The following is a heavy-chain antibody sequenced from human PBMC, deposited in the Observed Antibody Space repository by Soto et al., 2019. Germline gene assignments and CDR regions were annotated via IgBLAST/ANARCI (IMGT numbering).Heavy chain of an antibody. V-gene: IGHV4-34*01. Sequence: SETLSLTCAVYGGSFSGYYLSWIRQPPGKGLEWIGEINHSGSTNYNPSLKSRVTISVDTSKNQFSLKLSSVTAADTAVYYCARGRLRFLEWSPPYFDNWGQGTLVTVSS. D-gene: IGHD3-3*01. J-gene: IGHJ4*02. CDR2: INHSGST. CDR3: ARGRLRFLEWSPPYFDN. CDR1: GGSFSGYY.